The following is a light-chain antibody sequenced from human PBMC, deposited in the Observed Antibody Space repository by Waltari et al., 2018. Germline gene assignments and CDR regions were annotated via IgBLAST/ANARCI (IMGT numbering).Light chain of an antibody. V-gene: IGLV2-14*03. J-gene: IGLJ3*02. CDR3: SSFTSSGTWV. Sequence: QSALTQPASVSGSPRQSITISCTGTHSDIGGYSYVSWYQHHSGKAPKLMIFGVSERPSGVSNRFSGAKSGNTASLTISGLQAEDEADYYCSSFTSSGTWVFGGGTRVTVL. CDR2: GVS. CDR1: HSDIGGYSY.